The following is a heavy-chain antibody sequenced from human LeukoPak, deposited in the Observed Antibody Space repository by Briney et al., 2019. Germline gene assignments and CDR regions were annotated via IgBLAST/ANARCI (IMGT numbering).Heavy chain of an antibody. CDR2: IKQDGSEK. Sequence: GGSLRLSCAASGFTFSSYWMSWVRQAPGKGLEWVANIKQDGSEKYYVDSVKGRFTISRDNSKNMLYLQMNGLRAEDTAVYYCARGPIAVVNAGLGWFDPWGQGTLVTVSS. J-gene: IGHJ5*02. CDR1: GFTFSSYW. D-gene: IGHD2-21*01. V-gene: IGHV3-7*04. CDR3: ARGPIAVVNAGLGWFDP.